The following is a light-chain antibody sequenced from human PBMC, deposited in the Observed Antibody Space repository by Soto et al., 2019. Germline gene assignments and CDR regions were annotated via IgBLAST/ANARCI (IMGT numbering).Light chain of an antibody. CDR1: QSISSW. CDR3: QQYNSDSQT. J-gene: IGKJ1*01. Sequence: DIQMTQSPSTLSASVGDRVTITCRASQSISSWLAWYQQKPGKAPKLLIYKASTLESGVPSRFSGSGSGTEFTLTISSLQPDDFVIYYCQQYNSDSQTFGQGTKVEIK. V-gene: IGKV1-5*03. CDR2: KAS.